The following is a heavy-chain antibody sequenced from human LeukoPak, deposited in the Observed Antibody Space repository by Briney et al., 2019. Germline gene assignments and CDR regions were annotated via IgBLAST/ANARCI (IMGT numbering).Heavy chain of an antibody. Sequence: SETLSLTCTVSGGSISSYYWSWIRQPPGKGLEWIGYIYYSASTNYNPSLKSRVTISVDTSKNQFSLKLSSVTAADTAVYYCARGLLTYYYDSSGYYFDYWGQGTLVTVSS. CDR2: IYYSAST. CDR3: ARGLLTYYYDSSGYYFDY. V-gene: IGHV4-59*01. D-gene: IGHD3-22*01. CDR1: GGSISSYY. J-gene: IGHJ4*02.